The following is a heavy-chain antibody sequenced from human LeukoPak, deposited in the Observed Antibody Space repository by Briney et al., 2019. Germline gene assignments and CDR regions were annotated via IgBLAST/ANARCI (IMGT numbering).Heavy chain of an antibody. CDR1: GFTFSSYA. CDR2: INQDGSAT. Sequence: GGSLRLSCAASGFTFSSYAMSWVRQAPGKGLVWVSRINQDGSATSYADFVKGRFTISRDNAKNTLYLQMNSLRAEDTAMYYCARDFRYGMDVWGQGTTVTVSS. CDR3: ARDFRYGMDV. V-gene: IGHV3-74*01. J-gene: IGHJ6*02.